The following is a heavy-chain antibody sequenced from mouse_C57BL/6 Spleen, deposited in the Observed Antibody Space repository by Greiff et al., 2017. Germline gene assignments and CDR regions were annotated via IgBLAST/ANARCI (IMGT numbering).Heavy chain of an antibody. CDR3: ARDGY. CDR1: GFTFSSYG. V-gene: IGHV5-6*01. Sequence: EVKVVESGGDLVKPGGSLKLSCAASGFTFSSYGMSWVRQTPDKRLEWVATISSGGSYTYYPDSVKGRFTISRDNAKNTLYLQMSSLKSEDTAMYYCARDGYWGQGTTLTVSS. J-gene: IGHJ2*01. CDR2: ISSGGSYT.